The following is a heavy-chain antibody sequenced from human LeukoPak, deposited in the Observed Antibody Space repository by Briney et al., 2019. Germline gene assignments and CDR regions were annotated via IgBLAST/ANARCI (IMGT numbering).Heavy chain of an antibody. J-gene: IGHJ4*02. CDR1: GFTFSTYW. D-gene: IGHD1-26*01. V-gene: IGHV3-7*01. CDR3: ARDVGGSLDY. Sequence: PGGSLRLSCAASGFTFSTYWMAWVRQAPGKGLEWVANIKGDESARHQADSVKGRFTISRDSAQNSVYLQMSSLRGEDTAVYYCARDVGGSLDYWGQGTLVTVSS. CDR2: IKGDESAR.